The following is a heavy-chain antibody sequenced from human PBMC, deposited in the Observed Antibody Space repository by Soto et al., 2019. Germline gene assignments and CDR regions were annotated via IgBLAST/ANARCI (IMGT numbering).Heavy chain of an antibody. CDR3: ARVSWSGYHDAFDI. V-gene: IGHV3-21*01. CDR2: ISSSSSYI. CDR1: GFTFSSYS. D-gene: IGHD3-3*01. J-gene: IGHJ3*02. Sequence: GGSLRLSCAASGFTFSSYSMNWVRQAPGKGLEWVSSISSSSSYIYYADSVKGRFTISRDNAKNSLYLQMNSLRAEDTAVYYCARVSWSGYHDAFDIWGQGTMVTVSS.